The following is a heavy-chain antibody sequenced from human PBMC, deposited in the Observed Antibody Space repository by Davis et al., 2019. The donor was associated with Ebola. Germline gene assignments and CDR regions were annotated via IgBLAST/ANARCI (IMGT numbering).Heavy chain of an antibody. J-gene: IGHJ6*03. V-gene: IGHV1-46*01. Sequence: ASVKVSCKASGYTFTSYYMHWVRQAPGQGLEWMGIINPSGGSTSYAQKFQGRVTMTRDTSTSTAYMELSRLRSDDTAVYYCARGRVVAAIDYYYYYMDVWGKGTTVTVSS. CDR2: INPSGGST. CDR3: ARGRVVAAIDYYYYYMDV. D-gene: IGHD2-15*01. CDR1: GYTFTSYY.